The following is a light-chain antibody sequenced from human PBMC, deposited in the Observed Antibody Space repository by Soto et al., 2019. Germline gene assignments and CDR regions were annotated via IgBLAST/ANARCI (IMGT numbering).Light chain of an antibody. CDR1: QSVSSSH. CDR3: QQYGTSPPALT. J-gene: IGKJ4*01. Sequence: DIVLTQSPGTLSLPPGERAILSCSASQSVSSSHLAWYQQKPGQAPRLLIYGASSRATGIPDRFSGSGSGTDFTLNISRLEPEDFAVYYCQQYGTSPPALTFGGGTKVEIK. V-gene: IGKV3-20*01. CDR2: GAS.